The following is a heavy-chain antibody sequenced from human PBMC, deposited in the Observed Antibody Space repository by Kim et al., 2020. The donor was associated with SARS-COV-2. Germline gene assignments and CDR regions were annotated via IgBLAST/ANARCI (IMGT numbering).Heavy chain of an antibody. CDR3: TRDAGALDY. D-gene: IGHD1-26*01. V-gene: IGHV3-48*01. CDR2: IHRDGITI. J-gene: IGHJ4*02. CDR1: GFTFSSYS. Sequence: GGSLRLSCAASGFTFSSYSMNWVRQAPGKGLEWVSYIHRDGITIYYADSVKGRFTISRDNAKNSLYLQMNSLRADDTAVYYCTRDAGALDYWGPGNLV.